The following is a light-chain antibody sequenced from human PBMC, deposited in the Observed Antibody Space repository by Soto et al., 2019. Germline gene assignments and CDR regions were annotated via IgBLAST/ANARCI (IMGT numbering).Light chain of an antibody. CDR1: SGSVSTSYY. CDR3: VLRTATGVSV. V-gene: IGLV8-61*01. J-gene: IGLJ2*01. CDR2: NTN. Sequence: QAVVTQEPSFSVSPGGTVTLTCGLSSGSVSTSYYPSWYQQTPGQSPRTLIYNTNSRSSGVPDRFSGSILGSKAALTITGAQTDDESDYYCVLRTATGVSVFGGATKVTVL.